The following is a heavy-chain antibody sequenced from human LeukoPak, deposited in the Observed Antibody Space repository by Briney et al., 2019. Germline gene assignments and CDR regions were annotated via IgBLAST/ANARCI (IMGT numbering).Heavy chain of an antibody. CDR1: GYILTNYG. CDR3: ARGSSRSPRDAFDI. Sequence: GASVKVSCKASGYILTNYGITWVRQAPGQGLEWMGWISGYNADTDSAQKVQGRLTMTTDTSTSTVYMELSSLKSEDTAVYYCARGSSRSPRDAFDIWGQGTMVTVSS. CDR2: ISGYNADT. V-gene: IGHV1-18*01. J-gene: IGHJ3*02.